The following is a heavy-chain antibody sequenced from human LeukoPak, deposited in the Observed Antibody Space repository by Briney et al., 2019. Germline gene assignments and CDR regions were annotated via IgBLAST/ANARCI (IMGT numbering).Heavy chain of an antibody. V-gene: IGHV1-69*05. Sequence: VKVSCKASGGAFSSYAISWVRQAPGQGLEWMGRIIPIFGTANYAQKFQGRVTITTDESTSTAYMELSSLRSEDTAVYYCAKEYLAAAGTFDYWGQGTLVTVSS. D-gene: IGHD6-13*01. J-gene: IGHJ4*02. CDR3: AKEYLAAAGTFDY. CDR2: IIPIFGTA. CDR1: GGAFSSYA.